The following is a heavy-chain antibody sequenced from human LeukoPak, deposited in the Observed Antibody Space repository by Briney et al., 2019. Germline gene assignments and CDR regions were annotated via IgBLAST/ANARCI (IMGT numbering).Heavy chain of an antibody. V-gene: IGHV3-23*01. Sequence: GGSLRLSCAASGFTFSSYAMSWVRQAPGKGLEWVSTMSTNGVATYYADSVKGRFTISRDNSKNTLYLQMNSLRADDTAVYYCAKSLRGTRSDYYYYMDVWGKGTTVTVSS. CDR1: GFTFSSYA. J-gene: IGHJ6*03. CDR2: MSTNGVAT. CDR3: AKSLRGTRSDYYYYMDV. D-gene: IGHD3-16*01.